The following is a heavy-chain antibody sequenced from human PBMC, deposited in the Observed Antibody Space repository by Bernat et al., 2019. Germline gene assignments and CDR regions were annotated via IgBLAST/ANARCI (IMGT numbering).Heavy chain of an antibody. CDR3: ASSPASFDY. J-gene: IGHJ4*02. Sequence: QVQLVESGGGVVQPGRSLRLSCAASGFTFSSYGMHWVRQAPGKGLEWVAVIWYDGSNKYYADSVKGRFTISRDNSKNTLYLQMNSLRAEDTAVYYCASSPASFDYWGQGTLVTVSS. CDR2: IWYDGSNK. CDR1: GFTFSSYG. V-gene: IGHV3-33*01.